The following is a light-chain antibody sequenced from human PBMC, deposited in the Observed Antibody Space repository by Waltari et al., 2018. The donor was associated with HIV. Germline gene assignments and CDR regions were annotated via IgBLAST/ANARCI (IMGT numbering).Light chain of an antibody. J-gene: IGKJ1*01. CDR1: QRVRDPS. Sequence: EIALTQSPGTLSLSPGQRATLSCRAGQRVRDPSVAWFQQKPGQAPRLLIDRVSSRATGIPDRFSGSGSGTDFTLTISRLEPEDSAVYYCQHYGDSPGTFGQGTKVEIK. CDR3: QHYGDSPGT. V-gene: IGKV3-20*01. CDR2: RVS.